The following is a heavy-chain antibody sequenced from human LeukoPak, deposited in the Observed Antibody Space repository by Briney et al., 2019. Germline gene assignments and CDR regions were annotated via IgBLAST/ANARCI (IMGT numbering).Heavy chain of an antibody. CDR2: IYYSGNT. D-gene: IGHD2-8*01. V-gene: IGHV4-59*01. Sequence: SSETLSLTCTVSGGSINNYYWTWIPQPPGKGLEWIGQPPGKGLEWIGYIYYSGNTIYNPSLKSRVTISVDTSTNQFSLKLSSVTAADTAVYFCARVSTNGVSNSFDPWGQGTLVTVSS. CDR1: GGSINNYY. J-gene: IGHJ5*02. CDR3: ARVSTNGVSNSFDP.